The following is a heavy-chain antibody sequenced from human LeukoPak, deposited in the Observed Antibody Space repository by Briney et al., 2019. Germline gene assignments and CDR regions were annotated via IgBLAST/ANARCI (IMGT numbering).Heavy chain of an antibody. CDR3: ARESRDGFFDY. Sequence: SETLSLTCTVSGGSISSYYWSWIRQPPGKGLEWIGYIYYSGSTNYNPSLKSRVTISVDTSNNHLSLKLSSVTAADTAVYYCARESRDGFFDYWGQGTLVTVSS. J-gene: IGHJ4*02. D-gene: IGHD3-10*01. CDR1: GGSISSYY. V-gene: IGHV4-59*01. CDR2: IYYSGST.